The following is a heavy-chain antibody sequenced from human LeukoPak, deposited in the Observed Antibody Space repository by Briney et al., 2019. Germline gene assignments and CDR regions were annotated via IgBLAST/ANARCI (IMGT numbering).Heavy chain of an antibody. Sequence: ASVKVPCKASGGTFSSYAINWVRQAPGQGLEWMGGIVPIFGTANYAQKFQGRVAITTDESTTIAYMELSSLRSEDTAVYYCAGGAAVSGSPFQGDYWGQGTLVTVSS. CDR2: IVPIFGTA. V-gene: IGHV1-69*05. J-gene: IGHJ4*02. D-gene: IGHD1-20*01. CDR1: GGTFSSYA. CDR3: AGGAAVSGSPFQGDY.